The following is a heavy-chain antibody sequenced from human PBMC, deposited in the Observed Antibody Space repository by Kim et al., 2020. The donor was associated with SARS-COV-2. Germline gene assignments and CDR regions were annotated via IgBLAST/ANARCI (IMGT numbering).Heavy chain of an antibody. J-gene: IGHJ4*02. CDR3: AKHRYYDILTGYYTFDY. V-gene: IGHV3-23*01. Sequence: VKGRFTISRDNSKSTLYLQMNSLRAEDTAVYYCAKHRYYDILTGYYTFDYWGQGTLVTVSS. D-gene: IGHD3-9*01.